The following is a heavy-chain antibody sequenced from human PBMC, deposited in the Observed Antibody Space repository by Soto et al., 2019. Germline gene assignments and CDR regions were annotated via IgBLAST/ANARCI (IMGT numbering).Heavy chain of an antibody. Sequence: SVGSLRLSCAASGFRFSTYNMDWVRQAPGKGPEWIAHISTTSFTIYYADSVKGRFTISRDNDRNSLYLEMNSLRDEDTAVYYCARDRCYDGTCYSASDSWGQGTLVTVSS. CDR1: GFRFSTYN. D-gene: IGHD2-15*01. CDR2: ISTTSFTI. V-gene: IGHV3-48*02. CDR3: ARDRCYDGTCYSASDS. J-gene: IGHJ5*01.